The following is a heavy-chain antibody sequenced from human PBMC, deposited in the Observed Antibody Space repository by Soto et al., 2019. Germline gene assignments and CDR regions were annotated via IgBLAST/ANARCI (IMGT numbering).Heavy chain of an antibody. CDR1: GFAFKTFG. D-gene: IGHD3-3*01. V-gene: IGHV1-18*04. CDR3: ARQYNDFWSGYPDFDY. J-gene: IGHJ4*02. Sequence: QVQLVQSGAEVKKPGASVKVSCKASGFAFKTFGISWVRQAPGQGLEWLGWISGDKGKANYAQNLQGRVTMTRDTSTSTAYMKLRSLRSDDTAVYYCARQYNDFWSGYPDFDYWGQGTLVTVSS. CDR2: ISGDKGKA.